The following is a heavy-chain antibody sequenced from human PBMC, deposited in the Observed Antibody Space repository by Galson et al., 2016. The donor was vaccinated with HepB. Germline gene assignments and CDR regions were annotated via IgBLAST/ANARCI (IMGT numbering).Heavy chain of an antibody. CDR1: GYTFTSYG. Sequence: SVKVSCKASGYTFTSYGFTWVRQAPGQGLEWMGWISAYNGNTNYAQKLQGRVTMTTDTSTSTVYLELRSLRSDDTAVYYCARKRLKITIFGVVTPGGEDYWGQGTLVTVSP. D-gene: IGHD3-3*01. CDR2: ISAYNGNT. J-gene: IGHJ4*02. V-gene: IGHV1-18*01. CDR3: ARKRLKITIFGVVTPGGEDY.